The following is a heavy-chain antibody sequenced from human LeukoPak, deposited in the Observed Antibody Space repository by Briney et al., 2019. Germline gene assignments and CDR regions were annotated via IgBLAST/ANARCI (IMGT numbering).Heavy chain of an antibody. CDR3: TGGSDKVLSGEYYYYMDV. J-gene: IGHJ6*03. V-gene: IGHV3-48*01. D-gene: IGHD2/OR15-2a*01. CDR1: GFNFIDYS. CDR2: IGISSGNT. Sequence: GGSLRLSCAASGFNFIDYSMNWVRQAPGKGLEWISYIGISSGNTKYADSVKGRFTISRDKARNSLYLQMNSLRVEDTAVYYCTGGSDKVLSGEYYYYMDVWGTGTTVTVSS.